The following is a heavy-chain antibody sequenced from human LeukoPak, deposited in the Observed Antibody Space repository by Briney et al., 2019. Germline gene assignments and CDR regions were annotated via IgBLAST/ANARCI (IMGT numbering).Heavy chain of an antibody. CDR3: ARGYGDNSGAFDI. CDR1: GGSFSGYY. J-gene: IGHJ3*02. D-gene: IGHD4-23*01. CDR2: INHSGYT. Sequence: SETLSLTCGVYGGSFSGYYYSWIRQPPGKGLEWIGEINHSGYTNYNPSLKSRVTISVDTSKNHFSLKLGSVTAADTAVYFCARGYGDNSGAFDIWGQGTLVTVSS. V-gene: IGHV4-34*01.